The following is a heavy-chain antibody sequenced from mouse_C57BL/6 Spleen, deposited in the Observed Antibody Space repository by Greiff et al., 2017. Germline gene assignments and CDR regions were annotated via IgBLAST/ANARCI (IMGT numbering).Heavy chain of an antibody. Sequence: VQLQQSGAELAKPGASVKLSCKASGYTFTSYWMHWVKQRPGQGLEWIGYINPSSGYTKYNQKFKDKATLTADKSSSTAYMQLSSLTYEDYSVYYCARDYSNYGGYFDDWGQGTTLTVSS. CDR3: ARDYSNYGGYFDD. CDR2: INPSSGYT. CDR1: GYTFTSYW. D-gene: IGHD2-5*01. V-gene: IGHV1-7*01. J-gene: IGHJ2*01.